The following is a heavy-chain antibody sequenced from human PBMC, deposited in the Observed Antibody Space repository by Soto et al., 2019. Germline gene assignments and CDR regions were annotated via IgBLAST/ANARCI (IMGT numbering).Heavy chain of an antibody. CDR2: IYPGDSDT. CDR3: ARSYYDYIWGSYRTIYYFDY. V-gene: IGHV5-51*01. Sequence: PGESLKISCKGSGYSFTSYWIGWVRQMPGKGLEWMGIIYPGDSDTRYSPSFQGQVTISADKSISTAYLQWSSLKASDTAMYYCARSYYDYIWGSYRTIYYFDYWGQGTLVTVSS. D-gene: IGHD3-16*02. CDR1: GYSFTSYW. J-gene: IGHJ4*02.